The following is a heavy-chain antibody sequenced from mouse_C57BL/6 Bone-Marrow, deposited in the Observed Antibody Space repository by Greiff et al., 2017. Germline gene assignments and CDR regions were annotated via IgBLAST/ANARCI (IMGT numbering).Heavy chain of an antibody. CDR1: GFSLTSYA. J-gene: IGHJ4*01. Sequence: VKLVESGPGLVAPSQSLSITCTVSGFSLTSYAISWVRQPPGKGLEWLGVIWTGGGTNYNSALKSRLSISKDNSKSQVFLKMNRLQTDDTARYYCARRGDYYSNCYAMDYWGQGTSVTVSS. CDR2: IWTGGGT. V-gene: IGHV2-9-1*01. CDR3: ARRGDYYSNCYAMDY. D-gene: IGHD2-5*01.